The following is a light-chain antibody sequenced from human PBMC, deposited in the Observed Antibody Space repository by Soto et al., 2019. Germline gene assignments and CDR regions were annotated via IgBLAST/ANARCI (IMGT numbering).Light chain of an antibody. V-gene: IGLV2-8*01. CDR2: EVT. Sequence: QSALTQPPSASGSPGQSVTISGTGTNSDVGGYNYVSWYQQYPGKAPKLLIYEVTKRPSGVPDRFSGSKSGNTAYLTVSGLQAEDEADYYCNAFAGSAKCVFGGGTKLTVL. J-gene: IGLJ3*02. CDR1: NSDVGGYNY. CDR3: NAFAGSAKCV.